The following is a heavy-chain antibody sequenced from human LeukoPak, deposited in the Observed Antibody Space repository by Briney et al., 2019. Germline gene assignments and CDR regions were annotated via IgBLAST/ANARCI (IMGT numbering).Heavy chain of an antibody. CDR2: TYSSGGT. D-gene: IGHD1-14*01. J-gene: IGHJ5*02. Sequence: GGSLRLSCEGSGFSISNIYMSWLRQAPGKGLEYVSVTYSSGGTYYADSVKGRFTISRDNARNTVDLQMNSLRGEDTAIYYCGGNHPFHPWGQGTLVPLPS. CDR1: GFSISNIY. V-gene: IGHV3-66*01. CDR3: GGNHPFHP.